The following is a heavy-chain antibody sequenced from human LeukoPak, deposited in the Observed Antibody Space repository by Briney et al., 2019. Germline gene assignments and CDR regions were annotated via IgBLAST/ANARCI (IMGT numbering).Heavy chain of an antibody. Sequence: SQTLSLTCTVSGGSISCGGYYWSWIRQHPGKGLEWIGYIYYSGSTYYNPSLKSRVTISVDTSKNQFSLKLSSVTAADTAVYYCASSVYSSSWYIDYWGQGTLVTVSS. CDR2: IYYSGST. J-gene: IGHJ4*02. CDR3: ASSVYSSSWYIDY. D-gene: IGHD6-13*01. CDR1: GGSISCGGYY. V-gene: IGHV4-31*03.